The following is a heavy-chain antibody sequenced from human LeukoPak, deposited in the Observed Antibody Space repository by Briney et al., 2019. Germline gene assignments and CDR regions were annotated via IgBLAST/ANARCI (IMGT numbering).Heavy chain of an antibody. CDR2: INWNGGST. Sequence: GGSLRLSCAASGFTFDDYGMSWVRQAPGKGLEWVSGINWNGGSTGYADSVKGRFTISRGNAKNSLSLQMNSLRAEDTALYYCARFARYYDSSGYYSNWGQGTLVTVSA. J-gene: IGHJ1*01. D-gene: IGHD3-22*01. CDR1: GFTFDDYG. CDR3: ARFARYYDSSGYYSN. V-gene: IGHV3-20*04.